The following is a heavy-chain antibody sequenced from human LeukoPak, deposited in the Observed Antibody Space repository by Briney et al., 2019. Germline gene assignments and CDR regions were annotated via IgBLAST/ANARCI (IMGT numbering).Heavy chain of an antibody. Sequence: GESLKISCQGSGYSFTSYWIGWVRQLPGKGLEWMGIIYPGDSDTRYSPSFQGQVTISADKSISTAYLQWSSLKASDTAMYYCARRLATYYYDSSGYYFDYWGQGTLVTVSS. CDR3: ARRLATYYYDSSGYYFDY. CDR2: IYPGDSDT. V-gene: IGHV5-51*01. D-gene: IGHD3-22*01. J-gene: IGHJ4*02. CDR1: GYSFTSYW.